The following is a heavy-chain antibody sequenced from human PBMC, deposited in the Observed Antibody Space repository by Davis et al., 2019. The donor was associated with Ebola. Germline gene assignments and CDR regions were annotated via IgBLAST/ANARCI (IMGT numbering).Heavy chain of an antibody. CDR2: IRFLGNEY. V-gene: IGHV3-30*02. Sequence: GESLKISCAASGFTFSSYGMHWVRQAPGKGLEWVAWIRFLGNEYYYADSVEGRFTISRDNSKNTLYLQMNSLRVEGTAVYYCASPSRSGYCPNGVCYRGEDYWGQGTLVTVSS. CDR3: ASPSRSGYCPNGVCYRGEDY. J-gene: IGHJ4*02. CDR1: GFTFSSYG. D-gene: IGHD2-8*01.